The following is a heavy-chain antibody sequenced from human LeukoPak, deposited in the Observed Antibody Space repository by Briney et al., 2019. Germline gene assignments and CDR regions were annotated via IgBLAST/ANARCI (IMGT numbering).Heavy chain of an antibody. CDR3: AKDLYLRYFDY. CDR1: GFTFSSYV. V-gene: IGHV3-23*01. CDR2: ISGSGGST. D-gene: IGHD2-8*01. Sequence: GGTLRLSCAASGFTFSSYVMSWVRQAPGKGLEWVSAISGSGGSTYYADSVKGRFTISRDNSKNTLYLQMNSLRAEDTAVYYCAKDLYLRYFDYWGQGTLVTVSS. J-gene: IGHJ4*02.